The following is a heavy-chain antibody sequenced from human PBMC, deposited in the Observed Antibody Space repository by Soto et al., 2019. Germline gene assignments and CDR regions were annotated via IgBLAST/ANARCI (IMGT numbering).Heavy chain of an antibody. CDR2: ISSNGGST. J-gene: IGHJ4*02. CDR3: ARGGRGYEFDY. Sequence: EVQLVESGGGLVQPGGSLILSCAASGFTFSSYAMHWVRQAPGKGLEYVSAISSNGGSTDYANSVKGRFTISRDNSKNTLYLQMGSLRAEDMAVYYCARGGRGYEFDYWGQGTLVTVSS. D-gene: IGHD5-12*01. CDR1: GFTFSSYA. V-gene: IGHV3-64*01.